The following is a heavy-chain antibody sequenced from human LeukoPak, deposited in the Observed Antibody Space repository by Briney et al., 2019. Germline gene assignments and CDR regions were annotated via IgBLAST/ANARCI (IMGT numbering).Heavy chain of an antibody. CDR2: IYYSGST. D-gene: IGHD6-19*01. V-gene: IGHV4-59*01. J-gene: IGHJ4*01. Sequence: PSETLSLTCTVSGGSISSYYWSWIRQPPGKGLEWIGYIYYSGSTNYNPSLESRVTISVDTSKNQFSLKLSSVTAADTAVYYCAIPARYSSGHFDYWGHGTLVTVSS. CDR3: AIPARYSSGHFDY. CDR1: GGSISSYY.